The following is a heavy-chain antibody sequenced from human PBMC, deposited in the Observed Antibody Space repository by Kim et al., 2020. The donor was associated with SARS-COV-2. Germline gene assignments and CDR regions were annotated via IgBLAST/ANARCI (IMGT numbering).Heavy chain of an antibody. V-gene: IGHV4-39*02. Sequence: SETLSLTCTVSGGSIRSSSYYWGWIRQPPGKGLEWIGSIYYSGTTHYNPSLMSRVTISVDTSKNHFSLKLTSVTAADTAVYYCARSVSGLIIDYWGQGTLVTVSS. CDR1: GGSIRSSSYY. D-gene: IGHD3-16*01. J-gene: IGHJ4*02. CDR2: IYYSGTT. CDR3: ARSVSGLIIDY.